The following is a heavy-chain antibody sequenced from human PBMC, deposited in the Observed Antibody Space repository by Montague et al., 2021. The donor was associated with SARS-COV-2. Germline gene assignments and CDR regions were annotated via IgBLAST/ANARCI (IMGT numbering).Heavy chain of an antibody. CDR2: ISYDGSNK. Sequence: SLRLSCAASGFTFSSYAMHWVRQAPGKGLGWAAVISYDGSNKYYADSVKGRFTISRDNSKNTLYLQMNSLRAEDTAVYYCARDFLPLLAYYYGMDVWGQGTTVTVSS. V-gene: IGHV3-30*04. CDR3: ARDFLPLLAYYYGMDV. CDR1: GFTFSSYA. J-gene: IGHJ6*02. D-gene: IGHD3-3*01.